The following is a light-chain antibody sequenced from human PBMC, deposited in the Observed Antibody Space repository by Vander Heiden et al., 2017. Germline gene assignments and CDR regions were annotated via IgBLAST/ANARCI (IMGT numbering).Light chain of an antibody. J-gene: IGKJ1*01. Sequence: DIQMTQSPSSLSASVGDRVTITCRASQNIGRYLNWYQQKPGQVPKLLIYAASSLQSGVPSRFSGSGSGTDFTLTISSLQPEDFATYYCQQSYSTTWTFGQGTKVEIK. CDR3: QQSYSTTWT. V-gene: IGKV1-39*01. CDR1: QNIGRY. CDR2: AAS.